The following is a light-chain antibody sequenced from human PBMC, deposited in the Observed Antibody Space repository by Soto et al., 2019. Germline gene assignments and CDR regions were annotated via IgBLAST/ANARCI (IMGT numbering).Light chain of an antibody. J-gene: IGKJ5*01. CDR1: QDISSF. Sequence: DLQLTQSPSFLSSSVGDRVTITCRASQDISSFLAWYQQKPGKAPNLLISGASTLQSGVPSRFSGSGSGTEFTLTISSLQPEDFATYYCQQLNSYPHFGQGTRLEI. V-gene: IGKV1-9*01. CDR2: GAS. CDR3: QQLNSYPH.